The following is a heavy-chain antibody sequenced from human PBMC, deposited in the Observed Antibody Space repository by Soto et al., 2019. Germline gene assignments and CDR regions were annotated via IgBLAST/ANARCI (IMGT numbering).Heavy chain of an antibody. V-gene: IGHV4-39*01. CDR2: IFHSGST. D-gene: IGHD5-18*01. Sequence: KTSETLSLTCTVSGGSISSRSHYWGWIRQPPGKGLEWIGSIFHSGSTYYNPSLKSRVTISVDTSKNQFSLKVTSVTAADTAVYFCARHDYSNGCFEYWGQGTLVTVSS. J-gene: IGHJ4*02. CDR1: GGSISSRSHY. CDR3: ARHDYSNGCFEY.